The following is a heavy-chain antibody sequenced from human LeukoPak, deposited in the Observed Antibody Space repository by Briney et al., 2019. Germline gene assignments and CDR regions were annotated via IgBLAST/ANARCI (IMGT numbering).Heavy chain of an antibody. Sequence: SGPTLVNPTQTLTLTFTFSGVSLSTGGVGVVWIRQPPGKTLDWLAVIYWNDDKRHSQSLKSRLTITKETSKNKVVLTMTNMDPVDTATYYCAHRQGSGWYGYWGQGTLVAVSS. CDR3: AHRQGSGWYGY. J-gene: IGHJ4*02. D-gene: IGHD6-19*01. V-gene: IGHV2-5*01. CDR1: GVSLSTGGVG. CDR2: IYWNDDK.